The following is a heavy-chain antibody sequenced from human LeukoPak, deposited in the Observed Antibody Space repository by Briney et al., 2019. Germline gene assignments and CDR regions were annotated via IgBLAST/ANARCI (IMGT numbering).Heavy chain of an antibody. CDR3: ARILRGYYFDY. V-gene: IGHV4-39*07. CDR2: IYYSGAT. CDR1: GDSISSSSYY. D-gene: IGHD4-17*01. J-gene: IGHJ4*02. Sequence: SETLSLTCTVSGDSISSSSYYWGWVRQPPGKGLESIACIYYSGATYYNPSLESRVTMSVDTSKNQFSLTLRFVAAADTALYYCARILRGYYFDYWGQGNLVTVSS.